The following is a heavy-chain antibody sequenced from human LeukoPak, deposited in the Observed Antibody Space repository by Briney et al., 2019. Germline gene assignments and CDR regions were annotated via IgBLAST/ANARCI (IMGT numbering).Heavy chain of an antibody. D-gene: IGHD4-23*01. Sequence: GGSLRLSCAASGFTFSSYWMHWVRQAPGKGLVWVSRINSDGSSTSYVDSVKGRFTISRDNAKNSLYLQMNSLRAEDTAIYYCARKTVVGSYFDYWGQGTPVTVSS. CDR3: ARKTVVGSYFDY. J-gene: IGHJ4*02. CDR1: GFTFSSYW. V-gene: IGHV3-74*01. CDR2: INSDGSST.